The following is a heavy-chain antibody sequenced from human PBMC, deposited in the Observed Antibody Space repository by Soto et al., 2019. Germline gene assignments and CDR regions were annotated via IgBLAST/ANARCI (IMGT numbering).Heavy chain of an antibody. Sequence: SETLSLTCTVSGGSISSYYWSWIRQPPGKGLEWIGYIYYSGSTNYNPSLKSRVNISVDTSKNQFSLKLSSVTAADTAVYYCGTRGSYYYVSSGYYQHWGQGTLVTVSS. CDR3: GTRGSYYYVSSGYYQH. D-gene: IGHD3-22*01. CDR2: IYYSGST. CDR1: GGSISSYY. V-gene: IGHV4-59*01. J-gene: IGHJ1*01.